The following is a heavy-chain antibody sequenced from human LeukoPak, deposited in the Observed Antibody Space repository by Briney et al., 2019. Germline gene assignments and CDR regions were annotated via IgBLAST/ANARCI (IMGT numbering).Heavy chain of an antibody. CDR2: IYYSGST. CDR1: GGSISSYY. Sequence: SETLSLTCTVSGGSISSYYWSWIRQPPGKGLEWIGYIYYSGSTNYNPSLKSRVTISVDTSKNQFSLKLSSVTAADTAVYYCARAIVGATWVFVYWGQGTLVTVSS. CDR3: ARAIVGATWVFVY. J-gene: IGHJ4*02. V-gene: IGHV4-59*01. D-gene: IGHD1-26*01.